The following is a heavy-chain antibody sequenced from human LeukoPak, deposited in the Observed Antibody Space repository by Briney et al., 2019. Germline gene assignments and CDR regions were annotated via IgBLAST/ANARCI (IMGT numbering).Heavy chain of an antibody. J-gene: IGHJ3*02. CDR3: ARSCRILDIVATIRARLGGNGFDI. V-gene: IGHV4-38-2*02. D-gene: IGHD5-12*01. CDR2: IDHSGST. Sequence: SETLSLTCTVSGYSISSGYYWGWIRQPPGKGLEWTGSIDHSGSTYYNPSLKSRVTIAVETSKNQFSLKLSSVTAADKAVYYCARSCRILDIVATIRARLGGNGFDIWGQGTMVTVSS. CDR1: GYSISSGYY.